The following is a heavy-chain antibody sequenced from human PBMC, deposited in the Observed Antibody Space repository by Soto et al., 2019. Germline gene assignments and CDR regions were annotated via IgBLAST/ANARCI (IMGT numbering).Heavy chain of an antibody. CDR1: GFTFSGYA. D-gene: IGHD4-17*01. Sequence: EVQLLESGGDLVQPGRSLRLSCAASGFTFSGYAMSWVRQAPGKGLEWVSVIHGGGNSAYYADSVKGRFTISRDNSKNSLYLQMSSLRGEDTAVYYCAKNMGRVTTSWHLDYWGQGTLVTVSS. V-gene: IGHV3-23*01. CDR2: IHGGGNSA. CDR3: AKNMGRVTTSWHLDY. J-gene: IGHJ4*02.